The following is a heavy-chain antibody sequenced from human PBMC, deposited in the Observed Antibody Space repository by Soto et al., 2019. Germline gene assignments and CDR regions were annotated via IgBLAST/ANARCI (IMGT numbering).Heavy chain of an antibody. Sequence: EVQLLESGGGLVQPGGSLRLSCAASGFTFSSYAMSWVRQAPGKGLEWVSAISGSGGSTYYADSVKGRFTISRDNSKNTLYLQMNSLRAEDTAVYYCAKDGLPWCRSTSCDPSGVDYWGQGTLVTVSS. V-gene: IGHV3-23*01. CDR2: ISGSGGST. J-gene: IGHJ4*02. D-gene: IGHD2-2*01. CDR3: AKDGLPWCRSTSCDPSGVDY. CDR1: GFTFSSYA.